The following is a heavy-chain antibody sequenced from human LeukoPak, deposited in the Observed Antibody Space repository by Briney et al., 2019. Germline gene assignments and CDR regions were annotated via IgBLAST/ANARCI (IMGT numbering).Heavy chain of an antibody. J-gene: IGHJ4*02. CDR3: AKDRRSSGSGSYFLFDY. CDR1: GFTFTSYS. CDR2: ISASGKTT. V-gene: IGHV3-48*02. Sequence: GGSLRLSCAAPGFTFTSYSMNWVRQAPGKGLEWVSYISASGKTTYYAGSVKGRFTISRDSAKNSLYLRMNSLRDEDTAVYYCAKDRRSSGSGSYFLFDYWGQGTLVTVSS. D-gene: IGHD3-10*01.